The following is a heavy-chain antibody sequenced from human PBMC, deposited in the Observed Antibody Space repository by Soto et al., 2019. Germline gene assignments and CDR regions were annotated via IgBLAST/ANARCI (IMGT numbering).Heavy chain of an antibody. D-gene: IGHD3-22*01. CDR3: ARSRHYYDSRGPVGY. CDR1: GDSFTSYW. Sequence: GDSLKISCKGSGDSFTSYWISWVRQMPGKGLEWMGRIDPSDSYTNYSPSFQGHVTISADKSISTAYLQWSSLKASDTAMYYCARSRHYYDSRGPVGYWGQGTLVTVSS. J-gene: IGHJ4*02. CDR2: IDPSDSYT. V-gene: IGHV5-10-1*01.